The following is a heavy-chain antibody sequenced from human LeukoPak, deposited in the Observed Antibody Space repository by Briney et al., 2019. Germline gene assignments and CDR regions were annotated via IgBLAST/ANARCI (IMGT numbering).Heavy chain of an antibody. J-gene: IGHJ6*03. CDR2: ISYDGSNK. CDR1: GFTFSSYA. V-gene: IGHV3-30-3*01. D-gene: IGHD1-14*01. CDR3: ARQNHYYYYMDV. Sequence: GRSLRLSCAASGFTFSSYAMHWVRQAPGKGLEWVAVISYDGSNKYYADSVKGRFTISRDNSKNTLYLQMNSLRAEDTAVYYCARQNHYYYYMDVWGKGTTVTVSS.